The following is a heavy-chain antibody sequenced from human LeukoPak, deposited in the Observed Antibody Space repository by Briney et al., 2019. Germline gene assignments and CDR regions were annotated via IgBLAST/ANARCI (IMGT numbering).Heavy chain of an antibody. CDR3: AKDPLGDGFNSWYFDY. V-gene: IGHV1-24*01. CDR2: FDPEDGET. Sequence: ASVKVSCKVSGYTLTELSMHWVRQAPGKGLEWMGGFDPEDGETIYAQKFQGRVTMTEDTSTDTAYMELSSLRAEDTAVYYCAKDPLGDGFNSWYFDYWGQGNLVTVSS. D-gene: IGHD5-24*01. J-gene: IGHJ4*02. CDR1: GYTLTELS.